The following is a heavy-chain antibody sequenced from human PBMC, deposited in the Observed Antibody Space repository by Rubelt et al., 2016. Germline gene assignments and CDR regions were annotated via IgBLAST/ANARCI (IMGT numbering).Heavy chain of an antibody. D-gene: IGHD3-10*01. CDR3: ARRPLWFGESIGENWFDS. CDR1: GYTFSSNG. V-gene: IGHV1-18*01. Sequence: QVQLVQSGAEVKKPGASVKVSCKASGYTFSSNGISWVRQAPGQGLEWMGRINPNNGNTNYAQKFQGRVTMTTDSSTRTAYMELRSLRSDDTAVYYCARRPLWFGESIGENWFDSWGQGTLVTVSS. CDR2: INPNNGNT. J-gene: IGHJ5*01.